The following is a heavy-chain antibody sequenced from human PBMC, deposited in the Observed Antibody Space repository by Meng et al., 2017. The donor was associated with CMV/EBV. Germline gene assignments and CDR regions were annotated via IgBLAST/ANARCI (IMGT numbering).Heavy chain of an antibody. V-gene: IGHV1-69*10. CDR2: IIPILGIA. Sequence: SVKVSRKASGGTFSSYAISWVRQAPGQGLEWMGGIIPILGIANYAQKFQGRVTITADKSTSTAYMELSSLRSEDTAVYYCAGGYYGSGLDYWGQGTLVTVSS. CDR1: GGTFSSYA. D-gene: IGHD3-10*01. CDR3: AGGYYGSGLDY. J-gene: IGHJ4*02.